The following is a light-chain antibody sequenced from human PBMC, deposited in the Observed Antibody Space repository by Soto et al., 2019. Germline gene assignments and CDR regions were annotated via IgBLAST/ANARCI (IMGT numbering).Light chain of an antibody. J-gene: IGLJ2*01. CDR1: SSDIGSYNF. Sequence: QSALTQPPSASGSPGQSVTISCTGASSDIGSYNFVSWYQQHPDKAPKLLIYDVTQRPSGVPDRFSGSKSGNTASLTVAGLLAADEADYYCTSYAGRNFPVVFGGGTKLTVL. CDR3: TSYAGRNFPVV. V-gene: IGLV2-8*01. CDR2: DVT.